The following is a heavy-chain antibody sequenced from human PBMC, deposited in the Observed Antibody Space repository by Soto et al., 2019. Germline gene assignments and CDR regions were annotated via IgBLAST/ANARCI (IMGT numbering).Heavy chain of an antibody. J-gene: IGHJ4*02. CDR2: ILHKGGGGTT. CDR3: TTDTWN. CDR1: GFVFSQEF. V-gene: IGHV3-15*01. D-gene: IGHD1-1*01. Sequence: EVQLVESGGGLVKPGESLRLSCAASGFVFSQEFMTWVRQAPGNGLEWVARILHKGGGGTTDYAAPVKGRFTISRDDSQNMVYLQMNSLKTEDTARYFCTTDTWNWGQGTLVSVSS.